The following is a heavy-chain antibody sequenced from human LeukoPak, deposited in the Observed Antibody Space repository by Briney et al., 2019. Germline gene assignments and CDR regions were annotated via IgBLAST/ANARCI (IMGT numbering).Heavy chain of an antibody. Sequence: SETLSLTCTVSGGSISSYYWSWIRQPPGKGLEWIGYIYYSGSTNYNPSLKSRVTISVDTSKNQFSLKLSSVTAADTAVYYCARATDYGDLDYWGQGTLVTVSS. CDR3: ARATDYGDLDY. J-gene: IGHJ4*02. V-gene: IGHV4-59*12. D-gene: IGHD4-17*01. CDR2: IYYSGST. CDR1: GGSISSYY.